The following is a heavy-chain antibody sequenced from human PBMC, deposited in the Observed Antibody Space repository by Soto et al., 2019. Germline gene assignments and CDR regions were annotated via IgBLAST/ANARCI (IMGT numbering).Heavy chain of an antibody. Sequence: QLQLQESGSGLVKPSQTLSLTCAVSDGSISSGGYSWSWIRQPPGKGLEWIGYIYHSGSSYFNPSLKSRVTISLDRSKNQFSLKLSSVTAADTAVYYCARGGGWTFDYWGQGTLVTVSS. CDR3: ARGGGWTFDY. V-gene: IGHV4-30-2*01. CDR1: DGSISSGGYS. J-gene: IGHJ4*02. D-gene: IGHD2-15*01. CDR2: IYHSGSS.